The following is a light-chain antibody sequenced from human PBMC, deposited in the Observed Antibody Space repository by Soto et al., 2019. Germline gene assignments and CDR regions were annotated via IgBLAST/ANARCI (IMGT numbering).Light chain of an antibody. CDR3: SSYTSSSTLYV. J-gene: IGLJ1*01. Sequence: QSALTQPASVSGSPGQSITISCTGTSSDVGGYNYVSWYQQHPGKAPKLMIYDVSNRPSGVSNRFSGSKSGNTASLTISGLQAEDEAEYYCSSYTSSSTLYVFGPGTKLTVL. V-gene: IGLV2-14*01. CDR1: SSDVGGYNY. CDR2: DVS.